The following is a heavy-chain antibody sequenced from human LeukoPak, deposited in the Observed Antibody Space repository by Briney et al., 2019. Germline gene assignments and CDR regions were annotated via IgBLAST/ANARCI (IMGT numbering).Heavy chain of an antibody. CDR2: IYSGGNT. D-gene: IGHD2-21*02. CDR1: GXSVSNTY. Sequence: GGSLRLSCAASGXSVSNTYMSWVRQAPGKGLEWVSIIYSGGNTYYADSVKGRFTISRDNSKNALYLQMNRLRPEDTAVYYCARGTVTAPDYWGQGTLVTVSS. CDR3: ARGTVTAPDY. J-gene: IGHJ4*02. V-gene: IGHV3-53*01.